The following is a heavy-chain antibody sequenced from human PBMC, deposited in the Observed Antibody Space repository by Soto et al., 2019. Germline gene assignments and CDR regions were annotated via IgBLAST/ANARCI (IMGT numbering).Heavy chain of an antibody. J-gene: IGHJ4*02. CDR2: ISSDGDLR. CDR1: GFTFNNFA. D-gene: IGHD3-9*01. CDR3: AQVRQLFLDIFTGATNFAS. V-gene: IGHV3-23*01. Sequence: EVHLLGSGGDLVKPGGTLRLSCEGSGFTFNNFAMSWVRQSPGKGLEWVSTISSDGDLRHYAESVKGLFTISRDNSKSSVFLEMSSARAADTALYFCAQVRQLFLDIFTGATNFASWGQGTLVTVSS.